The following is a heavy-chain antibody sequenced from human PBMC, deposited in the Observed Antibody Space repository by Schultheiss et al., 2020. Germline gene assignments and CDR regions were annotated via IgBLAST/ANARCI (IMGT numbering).Heavy chain of an antibody. CDR1: GFTFSDYY. CDR2: ISYDGSNK. J-gene: IGHJ4*02. D-gene: IGHD4-17*01. CDR3: AKYKSRYNYGETTFDY. Sequence: GGSLRLSCAASGFTFSDYYMSWIRQAPGKGLEWVAVISYDGSNKYYADSVKGRFTISRDNSKNTLYLQMNSLRAEDTAVYYCAKYKSRYNYGETTFDYWGQGTLVTVSS. V-gene: IGHV3-30*18.